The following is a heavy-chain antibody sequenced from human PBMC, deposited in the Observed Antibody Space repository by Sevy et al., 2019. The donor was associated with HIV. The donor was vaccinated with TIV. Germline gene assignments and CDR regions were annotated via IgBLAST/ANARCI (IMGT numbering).Heavy chain of an antibody. Sequence: GSQRLSCAASGFTFSNYGMHWVRQAPGKGLEWVAVIWYDGSNKYYTDSVKGRFTISRDNSKNTLFLQMNSLRAEDTAVYYCARASTQFRGLDYWGQGTLVTVSS. J-gene: IGHJ4*02. CDR3: ARASTQFRGLDY. CDR1: GFTFSNYG. CDR2: IWYDGSNK. V-gene: IGHV3-33*01.